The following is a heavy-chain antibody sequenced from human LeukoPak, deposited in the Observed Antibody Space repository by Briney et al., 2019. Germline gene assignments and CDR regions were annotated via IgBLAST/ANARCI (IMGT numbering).Heavy chain of an antibody. CDR2: IYHSGSI. CDR1: RDSLGRGMYY. CDR3: ARLCQGTTCAKFEH. D-gene: IGHD4-17*01. V-gene: IGHV4-39*01. Sequence: SEALSLTCTVSRDSLGRGMYYWGWIRQAPGKGLTWLGSIYHSGSIFYHASFESRVAMSVDPSNNQYSLRLTSVTAADTAVYYCARLCQGTTCAKFEHWGQGILVTVSS. J-gene: IGHJ4*02.